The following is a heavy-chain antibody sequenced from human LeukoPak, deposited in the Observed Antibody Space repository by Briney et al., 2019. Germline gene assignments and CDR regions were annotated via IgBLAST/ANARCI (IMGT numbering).Heavy chain of an antibody. CDR2: ISGSGDST. V-gene: IGHV3-23*01. CDR1: GFTFSTYA. J-gene: IGHJ6*03. CDR3: AKSPFYYYYYYMEV. Sequence: GGSLRLSCAVSGFTFSTYAMSWVRQAPGKGLEWVSTISGSGDSTYYADSVKGSFTISRDNSKNTLYMQMNSLRAEDTAVYYCAKSPFYYYYYYMEVWGEGTTVTVSS.